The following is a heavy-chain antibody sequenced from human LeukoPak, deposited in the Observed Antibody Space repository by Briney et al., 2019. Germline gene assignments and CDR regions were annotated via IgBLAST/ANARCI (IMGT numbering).Heavy chain of an antibody. CDR2: ISSSSYI. D-gene: IGHD3-10*01. J-gene: IGHJ4*02. V-gene: IGHV3-21*01. CDR1: GFTFSSYS. CDR3: ARDLSGSYPDFDY. Sequence: GGSLRLSCAASGFTFSSYSMNWVRQAPGKGLEWVSSISSSSYIYYADSVKGRFTISRDTAKNSLYLQMNSLRAEDTAVYYCARDLSGSYPDFDYWGQGTLVTVSS.